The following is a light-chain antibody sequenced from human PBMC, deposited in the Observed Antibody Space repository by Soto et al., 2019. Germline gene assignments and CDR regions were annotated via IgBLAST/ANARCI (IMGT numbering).Light chain of an antibody. CDR2: KVS. V-gene: IGKV2-30*01. J-gene: IGKJ5*01. Sequence: DVVMTQSPLSLPVTLGQPASISCRSSESLVYSDGNTYLNWFQLRPGQSPRRLIYKVSNRDSGVTARFSVSGSGTDFTLKISRVGVEDVGLYYCMQCSQWPLAITFGQGTRLEIK. CDR3: MQCSQWPLAIT. CDR1: ESLVYSDGNTY.